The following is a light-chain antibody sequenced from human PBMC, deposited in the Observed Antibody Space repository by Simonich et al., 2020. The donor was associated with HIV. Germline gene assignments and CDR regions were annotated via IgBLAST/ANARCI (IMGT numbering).Light chain of an antibody. J-gene: IGKJ2*01. CDR2: KAS. Sequence: DIPMTHSPSTLSASVGDRVTITCRASQSISSWLAWYQQKPGKAPKLLIYKASSLEGGVPSRFSGSGSGTEFTRTISSLQPDDFATYYCQQYNSYRYTFGQGTKLETK. CDR1: QSISSW. CDR3: QQYNSYRYT. V-gene: IGKV1-5*03.